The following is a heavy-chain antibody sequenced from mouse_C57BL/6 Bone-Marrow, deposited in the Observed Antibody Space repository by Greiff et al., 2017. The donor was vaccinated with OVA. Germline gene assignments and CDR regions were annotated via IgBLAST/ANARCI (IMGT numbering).Heavy chain of an antibody. CDR1: GYAFSSSW. V-gene: IGHV1-82*01. Sequence: QVQLQQSGPELVKPGASVKISCKASGYAFSSSWMNWVKQRPGKGLEWIGRIYPGDGDTNYNGKFKGKATLTADKSSSTAYMQLSSLTSEDSAVYFCARHRDGCYASYFDYWGQGTTLTVSS. D-gene: IGHD2-3*01. CDR3: ARHRDGCYASYFDY. J-gene: IGHJ2*01. CDR2: IYPGDGDT.